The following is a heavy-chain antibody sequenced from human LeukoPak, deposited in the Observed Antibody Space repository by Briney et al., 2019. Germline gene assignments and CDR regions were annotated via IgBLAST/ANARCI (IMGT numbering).Heavy chain of an antibody. CDR3: ARERGYCSGGSCYSMVVTAKNGMDV. V-gene: IGHV1-69*04. CDR2: IIPILGIA. CDR1: GDTFSSYA. J-gene: IGHJ6*02. Sequence: ASVKVSCKASGDTFSSYAISCVRQAPGQGLEWMGSIIPILGIANYAQKFQGRVTITADKSTSTAYMELSSLRSEDTAVYYCARERGYCSGGSCYSMVVTAKNGMDVWGQGTTVTVSS. D-gene: IGHD2-15*01.